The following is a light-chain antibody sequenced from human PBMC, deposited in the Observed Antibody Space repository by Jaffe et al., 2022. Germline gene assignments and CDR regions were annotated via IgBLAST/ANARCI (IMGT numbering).Light chain of an antibody. J-gene: IGKJ4*01. Sequence: ATQLTQSPSSLSASVGDRVTITCRASQGIANNLVWYRQKPGKAPKLLIYDASTLESGVPSRFSGSGSGTDFTLTISSLQPEDFATFYCQQFKTYPLTFGGGTKVEIK. CDR2: DAS. CDR1: QGIANN. V-gene: IGKV1-13*02. CDR3: QQFKTYPLT.